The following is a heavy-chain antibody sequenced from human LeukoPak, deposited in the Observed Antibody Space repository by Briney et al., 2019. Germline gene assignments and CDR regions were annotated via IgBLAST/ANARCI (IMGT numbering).Heavy chain of an antibody. V-gene: IGHV4-59*01. Sequence: SETLSLTCTVSGGSISSYYWSWIRQPPGKGLEWIGYIYYSGCTNYNPSLKSRVTISVDTSKNQFSLKLSSVTAADTAVYFCAWGAGSYRYHYWGQGTLVTVSS. D-gene: IGHD3-10*01. CDR2: IYYSGCT. CDR1: GGSISSYY. CDR3: AWGAGSYRYHY. J-gene: IGHJ4*02.